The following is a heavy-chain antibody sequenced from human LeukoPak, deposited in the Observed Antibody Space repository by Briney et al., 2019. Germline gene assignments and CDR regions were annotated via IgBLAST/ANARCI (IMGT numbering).Heavy chain of an antibody. D-gene: IGHD3-22*01. V-gene: IGHV4-39*01. J-gene: IGHJ3*02. CDR2: IYYSGRT. Sequence: PSETLSLTCTVSGGSINSSSYYCRWIRQPPGKGLEWIGSIYYSGRTYYNPSPKSRATISVDTSKNQFSLKMSSVTAADTAVYYCAKTTFSVDYHDSLSYHDAFDIWGQGTKVTVSS. CDR1: GGSINSSSYY. CDR3: AKTTFSVDYHDSLSYHDAFDI.